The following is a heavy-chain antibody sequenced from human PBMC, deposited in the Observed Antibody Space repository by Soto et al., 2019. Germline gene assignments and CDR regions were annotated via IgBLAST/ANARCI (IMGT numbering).Heavy chain of an antibody. J-gene: IGHJ4*01. CDR1: GFMFSAYA. Sequence: LRLSCTASGFMFSAYAMLWVRQAPGKGLEWVAAMSYDGTNTYYADSVKGRFTISRDNSKNTLFLQMSSLTADDSAVYYCARDPSPYTSGWYGIDFWSLGTLVTVSS. CDR2: MSYDGTNT. CDR3: ARDPSPYTSGWYGIDF. V-gene: IGHV3-30-3*01. D-gene: IGHD6-19*01.